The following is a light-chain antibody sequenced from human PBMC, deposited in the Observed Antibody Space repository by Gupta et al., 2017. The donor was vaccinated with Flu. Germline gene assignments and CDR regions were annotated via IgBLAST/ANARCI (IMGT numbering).Light chain of an antibody. CDR1: TSNIGNNY. CDR2: RND. CDR3: AAWDDSGNGV. V-gene: IGLV1-47*01. J-gene: IGLJ3*02. Sequence: QSVLTQPPSASGTPGQRVTISCSGSTSNIGNNYVFWYQHLPGTAPKLLIYRNDQRPSGVPDRFSGSKSGTSASLSISGLRSEDEADYYCAAWDDSGNGVFGGGTKVTVL.